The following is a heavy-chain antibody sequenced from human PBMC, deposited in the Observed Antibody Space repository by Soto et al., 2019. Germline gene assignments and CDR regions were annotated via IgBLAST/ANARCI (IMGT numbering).Heavy chain of an antibody. J-gene: IGHJ4*02. CDR3: AKAQAWELLFDF. CDR2: IYCSGST. CDR1: GASISSGGYY. Sequence: SETLSLTCTVSGASISSGGYYWSWIRQHPGKGLEWIANIYCSGSTYYNPSLKSRVTISIDTPKNQFSLKLSSVTAADTAVYYCAKAQAWELLFDFWGQGTLVTVSS. V-gene: IGHV4-31*03. D-gene: IGHD1-26*01.